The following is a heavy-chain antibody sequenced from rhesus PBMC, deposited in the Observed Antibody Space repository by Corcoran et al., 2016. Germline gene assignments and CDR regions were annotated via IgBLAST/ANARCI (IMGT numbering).Heavy chain of an antibody. CDR2: INGNSGST. J-gene: IGHJ2*01. D-gene: IGHD6-25*01. V-gene: IGHV4-80*01. CDR3: ARAYSGSLYWYFDL. CDR1: GGSFSSYW. Sequence: QVQLQESGPGLVKPSETLSLTCAVSGGSFSSYWWSWIRQPPGKGLEWIGEINGNSGSTNYNPSLNSRGTISKGASKNQFSLKLGSVTAADTAVYSCARAYSGSLYWYFDLWGPGTPITISS.